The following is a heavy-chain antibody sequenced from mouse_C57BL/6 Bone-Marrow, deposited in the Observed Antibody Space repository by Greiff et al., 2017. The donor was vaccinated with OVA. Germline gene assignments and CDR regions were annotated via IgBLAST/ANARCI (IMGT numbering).Heavy chain of an antibody. CDR1: GFNIKDDY. J-gene: IGHJ3*01. CDR3: TTKAWLAY. Sequence: EVQVVESGAELVRPGASVKLSCTASGFNIKDDYMHWVKQRPEQGLEWIGWIDPENGDTEYASKFQGKATITADTSSNTAYLQLSSLTSEDTAVYYCTTKAWLAYWGQGTLVTVSA. CDR2: IDPENGDT. V-gene: IGHV14-4*01.